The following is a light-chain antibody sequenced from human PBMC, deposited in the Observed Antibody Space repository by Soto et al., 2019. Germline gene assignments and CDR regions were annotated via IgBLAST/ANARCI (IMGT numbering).Light chain of an antibody. CDR3: QSYDSSLSGFVV. CDR1: SSNIGAGLD. J-gene: IGLJ2*01. Sequence: QSVLTQPPSVSGAPGQRVTISCTGSSSNIGAGLDVHWYQQLPGTAPKLLIYGDNSRTSGVPDRFSGSKSGTSASLAITGLQAADEADYYCQSYDSSLSGFVVFGGGTKVTVL. V-gene: IGLV1-40*01. CDR2: GDN.